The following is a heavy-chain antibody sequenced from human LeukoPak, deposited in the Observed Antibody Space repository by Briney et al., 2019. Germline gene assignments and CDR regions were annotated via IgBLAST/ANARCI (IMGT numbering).Heavy chain of an antibody. D-gene: IGHD1-14*01. V-gene: IGHV5-51*01. CDR1: GYSFTSHW. J-gene: IGHJ3*02. CDR2: IYPGDSDT. CDR3: ARRRTRPEAFDI. Sequence: GESLKISCKASGYSFTSHWVGWVRQMPGKGLEWMGVIYPGDSDTRYSPSFQGQVTISADTSISTAYLQWSSLKASDTAMYYCARRRTRPEAFDIWGQGTMVTVSS.